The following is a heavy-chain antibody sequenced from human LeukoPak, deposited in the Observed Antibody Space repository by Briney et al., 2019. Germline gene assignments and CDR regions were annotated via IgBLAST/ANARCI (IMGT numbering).Heavy chain of an antibody. V-gene: IGHV3-30*03. CDR3: ARDWGNWGYGYYFDH. D-gene: IGHD7-27*01. Sequence: GRSLRLSCAASGFTFSTYGMHWVRQAPGKGLEWVAVISYDGSNKYYTDSVKGRFTISRDNSKNTLYLQMNSLRAEDTAVYYCARDWGNWGYGYYFDHWGQGTLVTVSS. J-gene: IGHJ4*02. CDR1: GFTFSTYG. CDR2: ISYDGSNK.